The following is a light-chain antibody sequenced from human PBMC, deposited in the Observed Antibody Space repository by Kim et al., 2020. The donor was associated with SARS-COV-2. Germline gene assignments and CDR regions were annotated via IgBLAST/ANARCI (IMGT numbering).Light chain of an antibody. Sequence: APGKTARITCGRDNIGSKGVHWYQQKPGQAPVLVIYYDSDRPSGIPERFSGSNSGNTATLTISRVEAGDEADYYCQVWDSSSDHRVFGGGTQLTVL. V-gene: IGLV3-21*04. CDR1: NIGSKG. J-gene: IGLJ3*02. CDR2: YDS. CDR3: QVWDSSSDHRV.